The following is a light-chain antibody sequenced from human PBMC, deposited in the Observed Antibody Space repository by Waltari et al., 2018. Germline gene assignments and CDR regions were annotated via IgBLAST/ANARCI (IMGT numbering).Light chain of an antibody. CDR2: DED. CDR1: SSNIGINY. J-gene: IGLJ3*02. Sequence: QSVLTQPPSVSAAPGQRVTISCSGSSSNIGINYVSWYRQFPGTAPKLLIYDEDKRPSGIPDRFSASKSGTSATLDITGLQTGDEADYYCGTWDNALTGWVFGGGTNLTVV. CDR3: GTWDNALTGWV. V-gene: IGLV1-51*01.